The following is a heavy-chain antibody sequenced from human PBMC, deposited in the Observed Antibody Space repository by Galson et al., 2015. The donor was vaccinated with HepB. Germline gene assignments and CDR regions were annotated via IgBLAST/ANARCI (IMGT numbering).Heavy chain of an antibody. CDR3: ATVVGGGWYFDY. CDR1: GYTLTELS. D-gene: IGHD6-19*01. J-gene: IGHJ4*02. Sequence: VKVSCKASGYTLTELSMHWVRQAPGKGLEWMGGFDPEDGETIYAQKFQGRVTMTEDTSTDTAYMELSSLRSEDTAVYYCATVVGGGWYFDYWGQGTLVTVSS. V-gene: IGHV1-24*01. CDR2: FDPEDGET.